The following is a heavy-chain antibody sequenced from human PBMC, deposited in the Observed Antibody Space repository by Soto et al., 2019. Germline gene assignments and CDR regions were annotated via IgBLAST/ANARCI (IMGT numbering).Heavy chain of an antibody. CDR3: ATGGVWGSYRLYY. V-gene: IGHV4-59*01. D-gene: IGHD3-16*02. J-gene: IGHJ4*02. Sequence: QVQLQESGPGLVKPSETLSLTCTVSGGSISSYYWSWIRQPPGKGLEWIGYIYYSGSTNYNPSLKIRVTISVATAKNQFSLKLSSVTAADTAVYYCATGGVWGSYRLYYWGQGTLVTVSS. CDR2: IYYSGST. CDR1: GGSISSYY.